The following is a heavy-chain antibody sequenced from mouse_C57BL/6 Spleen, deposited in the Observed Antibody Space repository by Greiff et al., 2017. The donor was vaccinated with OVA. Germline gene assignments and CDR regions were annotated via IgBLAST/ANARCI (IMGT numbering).Heavy chain of an antibody. CDR3: ATYYSNSWFAY. CDR2: IDPSDSYT. CDR1: GYTFTSYW. Sequence: VQLQQPGAELVRPGTSVKLSCKASGYTFTSYWMHWVKQRPGQGLEWIGVIDPSDSYTNYNQKFKGKATLTVDTSSSTAYMQLSSLTSEDSAVYYCATYYSNSWFAYWGQGTLVTVSA. J-gene: IGHJ3*01. V-gene: IGHV1-59*01. D-gene: IGHD2-5*01.